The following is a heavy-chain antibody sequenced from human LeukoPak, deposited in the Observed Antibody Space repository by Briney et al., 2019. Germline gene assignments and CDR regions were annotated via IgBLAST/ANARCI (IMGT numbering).Heavy chain of an antibody. D-gene: IGHD6-13*01. Sequence: PGGSLRLSCAASGFTFSSYGMHWVRQAPGKGLEWVAVISYDGSNKYYADSVKGRFTISRDNSKNTLYLQMNSLRAEDTAVYYCAKDGISSSWFAYADYWGQGTLVTVSS. CDR2: ISYDGSNK. CDR3: AKDGISSSWFAYADY. CDR1: GFTFSSYG. V-gene: IGHV3-30*18. J-gene: IGHJ4*02.